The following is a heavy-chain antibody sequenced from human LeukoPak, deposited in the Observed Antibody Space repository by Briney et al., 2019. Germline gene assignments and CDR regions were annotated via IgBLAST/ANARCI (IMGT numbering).Heavy chain of an antibody. CDR2: IRHDGSET. J-gene: IGHJ4*02. V-gene: IGHV3-7*03. Sequence: QSGGSLRLSCAASGFTFSSYAMSWVRQAPGKGLEWVANIRHDGSETYYADCVKGRFTISRDNAKNSLYLQMNSLRGEDTAFYYCASDWGTTNYWGQGTPVTVSS. D-gene: IGHD3-16*01. CDR1: GFTFSSYA. CDR3: ASDWGTTNY.